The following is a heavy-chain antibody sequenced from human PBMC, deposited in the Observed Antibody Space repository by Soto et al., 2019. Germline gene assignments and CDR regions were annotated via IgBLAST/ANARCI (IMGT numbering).Heavy chain of an antibody. V-gene: IGHV3-23*01. CDR1: GFTFSTYA. Sequence: EVQLLESGGGLVQPEGSLRLSCAASGFTFSTYAMDWVRQAPGKGLEWVSSLSDNGGTTYYADSVKGRFTISRDNSKNTLYLQMNSLRADDTAVYYCAKNRPTWIQLWSLDYWGQGTLVTVSS. J-gene: IGHJ4*02. CDR3: AKNRPTWIQLWSLDY. D-gene: IGHD5-18*01. CDR2: LSDNGGTT.